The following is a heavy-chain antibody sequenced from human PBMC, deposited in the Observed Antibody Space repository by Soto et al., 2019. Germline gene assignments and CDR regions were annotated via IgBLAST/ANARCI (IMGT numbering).Heavy chain of an antibody. CDR1: GFTFSSYA. D-gene: IGHD1-1*01. CDR2: ISGSGGST. CDR3: AKTSRSENTNERYYFDY. V-gene: IGHV3-23*01. Sequence: EVQLLESGGGLVQPGGSLRLSCAASGFTFSSYAMSWVRQAPGKGLEWVSAISGSGGSTYYADSVKGRFTISRDNSKNTLYLQMNSLRAEDTAVYYCAKTSRSENTNERYYFDYWGQGTLVTVSS. J-gene: IGHJ4*02.